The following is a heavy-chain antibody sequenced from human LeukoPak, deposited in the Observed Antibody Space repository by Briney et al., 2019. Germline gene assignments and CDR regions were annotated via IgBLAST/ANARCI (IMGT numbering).Heavy chain of an antibody. CDR1: GGSISSYY. Sequence: PSETLSLTCTVSGGSISSYYWSWIRQPAGKGLEWIGRIYTSGSTNYNPSLQSRVTMSVDTSKNQFSLKLSSVTAADTAVYYCARANYYDSSGYYRDWGQGTLVTVSS. D-gene: IGHD3-22*01. CDR2: IYTSGST. CDR3: ARANYYDSSGYYRD. J-gene: IGHJ4*02. V-gene: IGHV4-4*07.